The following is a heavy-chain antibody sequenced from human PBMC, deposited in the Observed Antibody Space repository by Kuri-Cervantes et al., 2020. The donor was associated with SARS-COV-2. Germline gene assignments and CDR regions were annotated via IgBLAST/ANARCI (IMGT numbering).Heavy chain of an antibody. CDR1: GFTFSDYY. Sequence: GGSLRLSCAASGFTFSDYYMSWIRQAPGKGLEWVSYISSSGSTIYYADSVKGRFTISRDNAKNSLYLQMNSLRAEDTAVYYCAREDIVVIPAATLLDYWGQGTLVTVSS. D-gene: IGHD2-2*01. J-gene: IGHJ4*02. V-gene: IGHV3-11*01. CDR3: AREDIVVIPAATLLDY. CDR2: ISSSGSTI.